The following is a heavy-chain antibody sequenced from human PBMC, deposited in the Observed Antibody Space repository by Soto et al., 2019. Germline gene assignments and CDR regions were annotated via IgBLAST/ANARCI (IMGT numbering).Heavy chain of an antibody. J-gene: IGHJ6*02. CDR2: INPNSGGT. Sequence: SVKVYCKSSGYTLTSYYMHLERQAPGQGLEWIGWINPNSGGTNYSQKFQGRFTMTRDTSISTAYMELSRLRSDDTAVYYCATSAPEAPDYYYGMDVWGQGTTVTGSS. CDR3: ATSAPEAPDYYYGMDV. V-gene: IGHV1-2*02. CDR1: GYTLTSYY.